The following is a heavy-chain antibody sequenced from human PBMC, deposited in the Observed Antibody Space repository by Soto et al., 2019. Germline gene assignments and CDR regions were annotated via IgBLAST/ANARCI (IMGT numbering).Heavy chain of an antibody. D-gene: IGHD2-21*02. CDR2: INPNTGGT. J-gene: IGHJ4*02. V-gene: IGHV1-2*02. CDR1: VYTFTKYY. Sequence: RASVTVSCEPSVYTFTKYYLLWVRQAPGQGLEWVGGINPNTGGTNYAQKFQDRVTMTRDTSITTAYMEVSRLRSDDTAVYYCARQLAYCGGDCYTEPIDYWGQGTQVTVSS. CDR3: ARQLAYCGGDCYTEPIDY.